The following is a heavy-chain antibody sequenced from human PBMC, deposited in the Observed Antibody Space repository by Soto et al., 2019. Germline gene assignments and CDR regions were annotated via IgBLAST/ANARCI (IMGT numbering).Heavy chain of an antibody. D-gene: IGHD2-15*01. CDR2: IYYSGST. CDR1: GGSISSYY. Sequence: QVQLQESGPGLVKPSETLSLTCTVSGGSISSYYWSWIRQPPGKGLEWIGYIYYSGSTNYNPSLKSGFTLSVDTSKDQFSLKLSSVTAADTAVYYCARRPLPGYCSGGSCYSNWYFDLWGRGTLVTVSS. CDR3: ARRPLPGYCSGGSCYSNWYFDL. J-gene: IGHJ2*01. V-gene: IGHV4-59*08.